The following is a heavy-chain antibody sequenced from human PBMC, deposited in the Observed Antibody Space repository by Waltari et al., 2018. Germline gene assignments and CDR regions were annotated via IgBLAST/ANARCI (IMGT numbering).Heavy chain of an antibody. CDR3: ARARTSSARYPRGAFDI. Sequence: QVQLQQWGAGLLKTSETLSLTCDVYGGSFSGYYWSWIRQPPGKGLEWIGEINNSGSTNYNPSLKSRVTISVDTSKNQFSLKLSSVTAADTAVYYCARARTSSARYPRGAFDIWGQGTMVTVSS. CDR2: INNSGST. V-gene: IGHV4-34*01. D-gene: IGHD2-2*01. J-gene: IGHJ3*02. CDR1: GGSFSGYY.